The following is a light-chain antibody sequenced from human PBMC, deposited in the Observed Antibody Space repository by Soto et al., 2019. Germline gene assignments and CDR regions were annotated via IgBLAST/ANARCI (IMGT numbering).Light chain of an antibody. J-gene: IGLJ1*01. CDR2: DVS. CDR1: SSDVGGYDF. V-gene: IGLV2-11*01. CDR3: CSYTSTSTLV. Sequence: QSVLTQPRSVSGSPGQSVTISCTGTSSDVGGYDFVSWYQQHPGKAPKLMISDVSKRPSGVPDRFSGSKSGNTASLTISGLQAEDEADYYCCSYTSTSTLVFGTGTKVTVL.